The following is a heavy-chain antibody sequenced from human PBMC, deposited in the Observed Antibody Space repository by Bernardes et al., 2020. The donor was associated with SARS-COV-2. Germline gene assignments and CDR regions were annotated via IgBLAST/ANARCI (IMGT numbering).Heavy chain of an antibody. CDR1: GGSISSDY. CDR2: FYFSGST. Sequence: SETLSFNCTVSGGSISSDYWSWIRQAPGKRLEWIGNFYFSGSTNYNPSLNSRVTISADTSISTAYMELSRLRSDDTAVYYCARETTVTDRGYYYYGMDVWGQGTTVTVSS. V-gene: IGHV4-59*01. CDR3: ARETTVTDRGYYYYGMDV. D-gene: IGHD4-17*01. J-gene: IGHJ6*02.